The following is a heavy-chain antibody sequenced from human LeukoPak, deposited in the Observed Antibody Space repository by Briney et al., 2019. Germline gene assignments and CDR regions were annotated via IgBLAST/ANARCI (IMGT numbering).Heavy chain of an antibody. V-gene: IGHV1-18*04. D-gene: IGHD4-17*01. CDR3: ARDSVTTATDY. J-gene: IGHJ4*02. CDR2: ISAYNGNT. Sequence: ASVKVSCKAPGYTFTGYYMHWVRQAPGQGLEWMGWISAYNGNTNYAQKLQGRVTMTTDTSTSTAYMELRSLRSDDTAVYYCARDSVTTATDYWGQGTLVTASS. CDR1: GYTFTGYY.